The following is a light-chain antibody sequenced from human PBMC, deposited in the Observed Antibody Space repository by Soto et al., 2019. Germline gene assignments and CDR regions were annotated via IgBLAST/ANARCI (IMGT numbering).Light chain of an antibody. CDR1: SPNIGANYN. J-gene: IGLJ3*02. V-gene: IGLV1-40*01. Sequence: QSVLTQPPSVSGAPGQRVPISCTGSSPNIGANYNVHWYQVLPGTAPKLLIYANTNRPSGVPDRFSGSKSGTSASLAITGLQAEDEADYYCQSYDNSLSGPVVFGGGTKVTVL. CDR2: ANT. CDR3: QSYDNSLSGPVV.